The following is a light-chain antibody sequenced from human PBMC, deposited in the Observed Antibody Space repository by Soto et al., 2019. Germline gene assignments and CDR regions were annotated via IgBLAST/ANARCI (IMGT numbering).Light chain of an antibody. CDR3: QQYYSYPRA. Sequence: AIRMTQSPSSLSASTGDRFTISCRASQGISSYLAWYQKKPGKAPKLLIYAASTLQSGVPSRFSGSGSGTDFTLTISCLQSEDFATYYCQQYYSYPRAFGQGTKV. CDR1: QGISSY. CDR2: AAS. V-gene: IGKV1-8*01. J-gene: IGKJ1*01.